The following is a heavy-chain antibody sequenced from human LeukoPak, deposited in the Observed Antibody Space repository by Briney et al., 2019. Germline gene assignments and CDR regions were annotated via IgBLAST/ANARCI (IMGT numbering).Heavy chain of an antibody. CDR3: ARANSGWSVFDY. CDR2: INPNSGGT. Sequence: VASVKVSCKASGYTFTGYYMHWVRQAPGQGLEWMGWINPNSGGTNYAQKFQGRVTMTRDTSISTAYMELSRLRSDDTAVYYCARANSGWSVFDYWGQGTLVTVSS. D-gene: IGHD6-19*01. J-gene: IGHJ4*02. CDR1: GYTFTGYY. V-gene: IGHV1-2*02.